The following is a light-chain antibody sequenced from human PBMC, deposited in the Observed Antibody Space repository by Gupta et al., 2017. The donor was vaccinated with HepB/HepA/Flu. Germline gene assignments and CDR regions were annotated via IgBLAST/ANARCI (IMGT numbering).Light chain of an antibody. V-gene: IGKV1-33*01. CDR1: QDISTY. CDR2: DVS. Sequence: TQMTKPPSSLPASVGDRVTITYQASQDISTYLNWYQQKPGKAPKLLIYDVSNWEKGVPSRMSGREYGTDFTFTISSLKPAAIAPYYCQQEDNHPETLGQGTKMEIK. J-gene: IGKJ2*01. CDR3: QQEDNHPET.